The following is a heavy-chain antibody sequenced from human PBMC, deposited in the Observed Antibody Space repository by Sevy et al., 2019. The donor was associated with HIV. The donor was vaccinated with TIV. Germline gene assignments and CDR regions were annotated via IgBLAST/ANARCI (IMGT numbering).Heavy chain of an antibody. CDR2: IIPVYGTT. D-gene: IGHD2-21*02. Sequence: ASVKVSCKASGDTFRKYVISWVRQAPGQGLEWMGGIIPVYGTTNYAQKFQARVTFTADASTSTVYMELSRLRSEDTVVYYCARDMTCGGDCYYFDNWGQGTLVTVSS. CDR1: GDTFRKYV. CDR3: ARDMTCGGDCYYFDN. V-gene: IGHV1-69*13. J-gene: IGHJ4*02.